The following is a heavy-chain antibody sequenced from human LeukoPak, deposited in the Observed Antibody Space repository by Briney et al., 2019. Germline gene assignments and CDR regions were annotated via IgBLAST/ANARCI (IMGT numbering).Heavy chain of an antibody. Sequence: SETLSLTCAVHGGSFSGYYWNWIRQAPGKGLKWIGEISDSGSTNYNPSLRSRVTISVDTSKSQFSLNLSSVTAADTAVYYCARGRYSSSWFYNWFDPWGQGTLVTVSS. CDR2: ISDSGST. V-gene: IGHV4-34*01. CDR3: ARGRYSSSWFYNWFDP. D-gene: IGHD6-13*01. CDR1: GGSFSGYY. J-gene: IGHJ5*02.